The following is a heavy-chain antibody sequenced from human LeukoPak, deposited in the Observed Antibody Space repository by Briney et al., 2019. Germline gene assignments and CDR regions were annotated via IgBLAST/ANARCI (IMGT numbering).Heavy chain of an antibody. CDR1: GFTYSIYA. Sequence: GESLRLSCAPSGFTYSIYAMIWVRQAPGKGLEWVSGISNSGYGTYYADSVKGRFTISRDNAKNSLYLQMNSLRAEDTAVYYCARGPGGYFTYFDYWGQGTLVTVSS. CDR3: ARGPGGYFTYFDY. D-gene: IGHD1-26*01. J-gene: IGHJ4*02. CDR2: ISNSGYGT. V-gene: IGHV3-21*01.